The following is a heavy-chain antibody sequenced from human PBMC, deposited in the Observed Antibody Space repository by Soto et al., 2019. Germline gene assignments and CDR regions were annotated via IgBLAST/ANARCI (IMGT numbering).Heavy chain of an antibody. CDR1: GYTFTSYG. V-gene: IGHV1-18*04. CDR3: ARRRCSSTSCYFGYGDYYFDY. J-gene: IGHJ4*02. CDR2: ISAYNGNT. D-gene: IGHD2-2*01. Sequence: ASVKVSCKASGYTFTSYGISWVRQAPGQGLEWMGWISAYNGNTNYAQKLQGRVTMTTDTSTSTAYMELRSLRSDDTAVYYCARRRCSSTSCYFGYGDYYFDYWGQGTLVTVSS.